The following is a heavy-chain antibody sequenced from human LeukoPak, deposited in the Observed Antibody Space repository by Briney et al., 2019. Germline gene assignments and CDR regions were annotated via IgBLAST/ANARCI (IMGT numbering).Heavy chain of an antibody. Sequence: GGSLRLSCAASGFIFDDYAMHWVCQAPGKGLEYVSVIRGGGGVKYYAASVKGRFTISRDNSKNTLYLQMNSLRAEDTAVYYCAKSSHSYGNDALDIWGQGTMVTVSS. J-gene: IGHJ3*02. CDR2: IRGGGGVK. D-gene: IGHD5-18*01. V-gene: IGHV3-23*01. CDR1: GFIFDDYA. CDR3: AKSSHSYGNDALDI.